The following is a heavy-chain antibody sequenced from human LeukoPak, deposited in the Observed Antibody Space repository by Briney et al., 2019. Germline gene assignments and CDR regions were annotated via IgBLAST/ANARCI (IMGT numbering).Heavy chain of an antibody. CDR2: IYTSGST. Sequence: SETLSLTCPVSGDSISGGSYCWSWIRQPAGKGLEWIGRIYTSGSTNYNPSLKSRVTMSVDTSKNQFSLKLSSVTAADTAVYYCARDTAMAPYWYFDLWGRGTLVTVSS. CDR1: GDSISGGSYC. D-gene: IGHD5-18*01. J-gene: IGHJ2*01. V-gene: IGHV4-61*02. CDR3: ARDTAMAPYWYFDL.